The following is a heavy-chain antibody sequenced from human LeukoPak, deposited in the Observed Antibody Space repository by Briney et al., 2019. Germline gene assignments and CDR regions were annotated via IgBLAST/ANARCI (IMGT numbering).Heavy chain of an antibody. CDR1: GFTVSRNY. Sequence: GGSLRLSCAASGFTVSRNYMSWVRQAPGKGLEWVSLIYSGGDTYYADSVKGRFTISRDNSKNTLYLQMDSLRAEDTAVYYCATRYCSRTSCYRGAFDIWGQGTMVTVSS. CDR3: ATRYCSRTSCYRGAFDI. J-gene: IGHJ3*02. CDR2: IYSGGDT. V-gene: IGHV3-66*02. D-gene: IGHD2-2*01.